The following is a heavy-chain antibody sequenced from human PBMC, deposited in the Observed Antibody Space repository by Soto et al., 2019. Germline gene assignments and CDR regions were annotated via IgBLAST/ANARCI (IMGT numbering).Heavy chain of an antibody. D-gene: IGHD1-26*01. CDR2: IYYSGTT. Sequence: QVQLQESGPGLVKPSETLSLTCAVSGYCISSSNWWGWIRQPPGKGLEWIGYIYYSGTTYYNPSLKSRVTMSVDTSKNQFSLKLTSVTAVDTAVYYCARREIQGPIDYWGQGTLVTVSS. CDR3: ARREIQGPIDY. V-gene: IGHV4-28*01. CDR1: GYCISSSNW. J-gene: IGHJ4*02.